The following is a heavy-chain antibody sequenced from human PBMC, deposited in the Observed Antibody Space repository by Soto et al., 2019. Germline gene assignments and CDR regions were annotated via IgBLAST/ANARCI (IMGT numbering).Heavy chain of an antibody. J-gene: IGHJ5*02. CDR3: ARTTPIFYGSGSYYGFDP. Sequence: SETLSLTCTVSGGSISSSSYYWGWIRQPPGKGLEWIGSIYYSGSTYYNPSLKSRVTISVDTSKNQFSLKLSSVTAADTAVYYCARTTPIFYGSGSYYGFDPWGQGTLVTVSS. CDR2: IYYSGST. CDR1: GGSISSSSYY. V-gene: IGHV4-39*01. D-gene: IGHD3-10*01.